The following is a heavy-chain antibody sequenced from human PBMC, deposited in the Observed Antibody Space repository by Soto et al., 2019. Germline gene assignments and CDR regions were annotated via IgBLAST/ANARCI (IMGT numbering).Heavy chain of an antibody. J-gene: IGHJ5*01. V-gene: IGHV4-31*01. D-gene: IGHD3-3*01. CDR1: GGSISSGIYY. CDR2: IFRSGTA. CDR3: ARVNGVGVGTATAHWFVS. Sequence: QVQLQESSPGPVRPSEPLSLTCSVSGGSISSGIYYWSWIRQLPGQGLEWIGYIFRSGTAYYNPSPTSPSSLSVDTSNYQFSLKMNSVTVADTAVFDCARVNGVGVGTATAHWFVSCGQGVLVTVS.